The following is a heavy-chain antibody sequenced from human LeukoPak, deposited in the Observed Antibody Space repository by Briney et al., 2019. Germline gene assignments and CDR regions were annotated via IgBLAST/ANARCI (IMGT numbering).Heavy chain of an antibody. J-gene: IGHJ3*02. CDR2: IYPGDSDT. V-gene: IGHV5-51*01. CDR3: ARQLLDSGSYYVSGRNAFDI. CDR1: GYSFTTHW. Sequence: GESLKISCKASGYSFTTHWIGWVRQMPGKGLEWMGIIYPGDSDTRYSPSFQGQVTISADKSISTAYLQWSSLKASDTAMYYCARQLLDSGSYYVSGRNAFDIWGQGTMVTVSS. D-gene: IGHD1-26*01.